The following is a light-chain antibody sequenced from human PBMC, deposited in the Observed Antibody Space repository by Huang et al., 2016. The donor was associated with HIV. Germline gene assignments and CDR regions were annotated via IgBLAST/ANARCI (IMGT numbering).Light chain of an antibody. V-gene: IGKV4-1*01. CDR3: QQYYSSPQT. Sequence: DIIMTQSPDSLAVSLGERATLNCRSSQSVYSSSTSKDYMAWFQPKPGQPPRLLLFWASTREAGVPDRFSGGGSGTHFTLTIANLEAEDAAIYYCQQYYSSPQTFGQGTRVEVK. J-gene: IGKJ1*01. CDR2: WAS. CDR1: QSVYSSSTSKDY.